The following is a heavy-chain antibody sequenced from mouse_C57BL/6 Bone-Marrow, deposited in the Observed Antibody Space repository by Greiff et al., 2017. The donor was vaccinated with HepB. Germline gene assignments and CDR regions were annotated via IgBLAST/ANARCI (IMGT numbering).Heavy chain of an antibody. CDR1: GYTFTDYN. J-gene: IGHJ4*01. D-gene: IGHD1-1*01. V-gene: IGHV1-18*01. CDR3: ARVTNYYGSKDYAMDY. CDR2: INPNNGGT. Sequence: EVQLQQSGAELARPGASVKIPCKASGYTFTDYNMDWVKQSHGKSLEWIGDINPNNGGTIYNQKFKGKATLTVDKSSSTAYMELRSLTSEDTAVYYCARVTNYYGSKDYAMDYWGQGTSVTVSS.